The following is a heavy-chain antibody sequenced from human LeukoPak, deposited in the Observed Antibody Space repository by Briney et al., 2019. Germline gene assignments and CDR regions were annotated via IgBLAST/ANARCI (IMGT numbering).Heavy chain of an antibody. D-gene: IGHD6-13*01. J-gene: IGHJ4*02. CDR3: ARAAAGTGSRGDY. CDR2: INPNSGGT. CDR1: GYTFTGYY. Sequence: ASVKVSCKASGYTFTGYYMHWVRQAPGQGLEWMGRINPNSGGTNYAQKFQGRVTMTRDTSISTAYMELSRLRSDDTAVYYCARAAAGTGSRGDYWGQGTLVTVS. V-gene: IGHV1-2*06.